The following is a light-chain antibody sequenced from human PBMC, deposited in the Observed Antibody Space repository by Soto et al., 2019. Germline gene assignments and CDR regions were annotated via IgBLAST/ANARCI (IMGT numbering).Light chain of an antibody. CDR1: SSDIGGYKY. V-gene: IGLV2-14*01. Sequence: QSALTQPASVSGSLGQSITISCTGTSSDIGGYKYVSWYQQHPGKAPKLMIYEVSNRPSGVSNRFSGSKSGNTASLTISGLQAEDEADYYCSSYTSSSTPVVFGGGTKLTVL. CDR3: SSYTSSSTPVV. CDR2: EVS. J-gene: IGLJ2*01.